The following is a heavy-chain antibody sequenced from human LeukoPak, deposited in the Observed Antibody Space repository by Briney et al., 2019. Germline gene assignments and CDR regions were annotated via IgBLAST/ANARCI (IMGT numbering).Heavy chain of an antibody. J-gene: IGHJ4*02. Sequence: PGGSLRLSCAASGFTFSNYGMHWVRQAPGKGLEWVSRISGGGGTTYYAASVKGRFTISRDNSKNTLYLQINSLRAEDTAVYYCAKDGADYDSDYFDYWGQGTLVTVSS. CDR2: ISGGGGTT. D-gene: IGHD3-3*01. V-gene: IGHV3-23*01. CDR1: GFTFSNYG. CDR3: AKDGADYDSDYFDY.